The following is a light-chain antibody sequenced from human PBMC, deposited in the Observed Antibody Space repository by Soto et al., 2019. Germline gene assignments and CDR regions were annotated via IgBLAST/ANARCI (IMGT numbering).Light chain of an antibody. Sequence: IVLTQSPRTLSLSQGERATLSCKASQSVADNYLAWSQQKPGQAPRPLIYAASRRAIGIPDTFSGSGSGTDFTLTITRLEPEACALYYCQHYGHSPRTFGQGTKVDIK. CDR1: QSVADNY. CDR2: AAS. J-gene: IGKJ1*01. CDR3: QHYGHSPRT. V-gene: IGKV3-20*01.